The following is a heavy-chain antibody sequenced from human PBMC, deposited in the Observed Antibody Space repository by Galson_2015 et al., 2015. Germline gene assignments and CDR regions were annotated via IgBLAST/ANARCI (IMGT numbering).Heavy chain of an antibody. CDR3: ARDPSSYDSSGYYESADAFDI. V-gene: IGHV3-33*08. CDR1: GFTFSSYA. CDR2: IWYDGSNK. J-gene: IGHJ3*02. Sequence: SLRLSCAASGFTFSSYAMSWVRQAPGKGLEWVAVIWYDGSNKYYADSVKGRFTISRDNSKNTLYLQMNSLRAEDTAVYYCARDPSSYDSSGYYESADAFDIWGQGTMVTVSS. D-gene: IGHD3-22*01.